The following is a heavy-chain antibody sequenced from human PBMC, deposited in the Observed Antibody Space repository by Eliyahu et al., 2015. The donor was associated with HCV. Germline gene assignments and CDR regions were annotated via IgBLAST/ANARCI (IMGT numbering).Heavy chain of an antibody. Sequence: QVQLVQSGAEVKKPGASVKVSCKASGYTFTSYYMHWVRQAPGQGLEWMGIINPSGGSTSYAQKFQGRVTMTRDTSTSTVYMELSSLRSEDTAVYYCARSYCGGDRYPGGAFDIWGQGTMVTVSS. CDR1: GYTFTSYY. CDR2: INPSGGST. CDR3: ARSYCGGDRYPGGAFDI. D-gene: IGHD2-21*01. V-gene: IGHV1-46*01. J-gene: IGHJ3*02.